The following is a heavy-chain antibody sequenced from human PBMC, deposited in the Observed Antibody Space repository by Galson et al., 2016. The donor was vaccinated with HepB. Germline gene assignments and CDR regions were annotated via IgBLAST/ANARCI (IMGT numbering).Heavy chain of an antibody. V-gene: IGHV3-53*01. CDR2: IYGDGYT. J-gene: IGHJ4*02. D-gene: IGHD3-10*01. CDR3: LGAIKSGFSFDY. CDR1: GITVSSSH. Sequence: SLRLSCAASGITVSSSHMSWVRQAPGRGLEWVSLIYGDGYTYYADSVKGRFTISRDNSKNTRYLQMNSLRAEDTAVYYCLGAIKSGFSFDYWGQGTLVTVSS.